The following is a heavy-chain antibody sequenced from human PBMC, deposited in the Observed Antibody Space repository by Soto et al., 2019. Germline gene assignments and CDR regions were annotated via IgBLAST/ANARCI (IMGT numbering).Heavy chain of an antibody. V-gene: IGHV3-21*01. D-gene: IGHD4-17*01. CDR2: IGWSATDM. J-gene: IGHJ4*02. Sequence: ESGGGLVKPGGSLRLSCAASGFAFNTYTMNWVRQAPGKGLEWVSSIGWSATDMYYADSVRGRFTISRDNAENSLYLQMNSLRAEDTAVYYCVGGDHRGYWGQGTLVTVSS. CDR3: VGGDHRGY. CDR1: GFAFNTYT.